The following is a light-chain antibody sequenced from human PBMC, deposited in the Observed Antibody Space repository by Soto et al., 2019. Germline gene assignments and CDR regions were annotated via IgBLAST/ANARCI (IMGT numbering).Light chain of an antibody. V-gene: IGKV3-11*01. CDR3: QQYSNWPPMYS. Sequence: EIVLTQSPATLSLSPGERATLSCRASQSVNSYLAWYQQKPGQAPRLLIYDASNRATGIPGRFSGSGSGTDFTLTISTLEPEDFAVYYCQQYSNWPPMYSLGQGTKLEIK. CDR2: DAS. J-gene: IGKJ2*01. CDR1: QSVNSY.